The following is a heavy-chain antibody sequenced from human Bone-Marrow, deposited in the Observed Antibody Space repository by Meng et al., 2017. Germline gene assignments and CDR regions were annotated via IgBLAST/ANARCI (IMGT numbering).Heavy chain of an antibody. V-gene: IGHV3-33*01. J-gene: IGHJ3*02. CDR1: GFTFSSYG. Sequence: GGSLRLSCAASGFTFSSYGMHWVRQAPGKGLEWVAVIWYDGSNKYYADSVKGRFTISRDNSKNTLYLQMNSLRAEDTAVYYCARVRWDYDSSGYRRAFDIWGQGTMVTVSS. D-gene: IGHD3-22*01. CDR3: ARVRWDYDSSGYRRAFDI. CDR2: IWYDGSNK.